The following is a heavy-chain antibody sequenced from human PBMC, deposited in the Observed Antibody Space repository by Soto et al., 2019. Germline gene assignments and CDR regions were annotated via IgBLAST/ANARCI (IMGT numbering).Heavy chain of an antibody. V-gene: IGHV3-49*03. CDR1: GFTFGDYA. D-gene: IGHD1-1*01. J-gene: IGHJ6*02. Sequence: PGGSLRLSCTASGFTFGDYAMSWFRQAPGKGLEWVGFIRSKAYGGTTEYAASVKGRFTISRDDSKSIAYLQMNSLKTEDTAVYYCTRGLDWAFYYYYGMDVWGQGTTVTVSS. CDR2: IRSKAYGGTT. CDR3: TRGLDWAFYYYYGMDV.